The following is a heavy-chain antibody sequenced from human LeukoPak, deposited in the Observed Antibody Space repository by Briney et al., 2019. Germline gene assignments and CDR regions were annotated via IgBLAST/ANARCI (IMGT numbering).Heavy chain of an antibody. V-gene: IGHV4-34*01. J-gene: IGHJ4*02. D-gene: IGHD2-2*01. Sequence: SETLSLTCAVYGGSFSGYYWSWIRQPPGKGLEWIGEINHSGSTNYNPSLKSRVTISVDTSKNQFSLKLSSVTAADTAVYYCARSGPGYCSSTSSGPFDYWGQGTLVTVSS. CDR3: ARSGPGYCSSTSSGPFDY. CDR1: GGSFSGYY. CDR2: INHSGST.